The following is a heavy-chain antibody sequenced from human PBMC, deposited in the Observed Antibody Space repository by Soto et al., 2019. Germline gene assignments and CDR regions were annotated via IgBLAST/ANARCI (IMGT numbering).Heavy chain of an antibody. J-gene: IGHJ4*02. V-gene: IGHV4-59*01. D-gene: IGHD3-22*01. CDR3: ARVNYYDSSGYYDY. Sequence: SETLSLTCTVSGGSISSYYWSWIRQPPGKGLEWIGYIYYSGSTNYNPSLKSRVTISVDTSKNQFSLKLSSVTAADTAVYYCARVNYYDSSGYYDYWGQGTLVTVSS. CDR1: GGSISSYY. CDR2: IYYSGST.